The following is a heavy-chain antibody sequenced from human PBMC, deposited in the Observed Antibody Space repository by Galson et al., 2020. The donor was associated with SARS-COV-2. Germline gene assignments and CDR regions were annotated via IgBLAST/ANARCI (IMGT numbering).Heavy chain of an antibody. CDR1: GGSMNNYY. CDR2: IYYSGST. Sequence: ASETLSLTCTVSGGSMNNYYWSWIRQPPGKGLEWIGYIYYSGSTKYNPSLKSRVTISVDTSKNQFSLKLNSVTAADTAVYYCGRHESSAGTFYYYAMDVWGQGTTVTVSS. CDR3: GRHESSAGTFYYYAMDV. V-gene: IGHV4-59*08. J-gene: IGHJ6*02. D-gene: IGHD1-1*01.